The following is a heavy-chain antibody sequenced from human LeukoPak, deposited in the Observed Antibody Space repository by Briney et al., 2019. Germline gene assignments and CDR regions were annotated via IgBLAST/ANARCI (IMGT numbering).Heavy chain of an antibody. J-gene: IGHJ6*04. CDR3: ARVGLGVGEWGMDV. CDR2: IYTSGST. Sequence: GSLRLSCAASGFTFSSYGMSWIRQPAGKGLEWIGRIYTSGSTNYNPSLKSRVTMSVDTSKNQFSLKLSSVTAADTAVYYCARVGLGVGEWGMDVWGKGTTVTISS. D-gene: IGHD3-16*01. V-gene: IGHV4-4*07. CDR1: GFTFSSYG.